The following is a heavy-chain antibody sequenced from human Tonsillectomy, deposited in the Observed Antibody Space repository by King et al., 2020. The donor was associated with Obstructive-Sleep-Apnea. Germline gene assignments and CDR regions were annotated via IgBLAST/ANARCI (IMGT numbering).Heavy chain of an antibody. CDR2: IKSKANNYAT. CDR1: GFTFSGSA. D-gene: IGHD3-9*01. Sequence: QLVQSGGGLVQPGGSRKLSCAASGFTFSGSAMHWVRQASGKGLEWVGRIKSKANNYATAYAASVKGRFTVSRDDSKNTAYLQMNSLKTEDTAVYYCTRLMPYDILTGYYFYGMDVWGQGTTVTVSS. V-gene: IGHV3-73*01. CDR3: TRLMPYDILTGYYFYGMDV. J-gene: IGHJ6*02.